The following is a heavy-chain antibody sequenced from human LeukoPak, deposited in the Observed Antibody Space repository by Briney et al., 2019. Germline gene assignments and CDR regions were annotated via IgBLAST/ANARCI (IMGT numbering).Heavy chain of an antibody. CDR3: ARVGAAAGYTIEHFQY. Sequence: SETLSLTCAVYGGSFSGYYWSWIRQPPGKGLEWIGEINHSGSTNYNPSLKSRVTISVETSKNQFSLKLSSLTAADTAVYYCARVGAAAGYTIEHFQYWGQGTLVTVSS. J-gene: IGHJ1*01. CDR1: GGSFSGYY. D-gene: IGHD6-13*01. V-gene: IGHV4-34*01. CDR2: INHSGST.